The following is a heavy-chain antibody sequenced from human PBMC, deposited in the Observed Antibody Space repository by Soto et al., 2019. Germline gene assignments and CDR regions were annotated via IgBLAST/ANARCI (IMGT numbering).Heavy chain of an antibody. Sequence: GASVKVSCKASGYTFTGHYIHWVRQAPEQGPEWMGEIGPESGATRYAQRFQGRVTMTGDMSITTVYMELNNLSPDDTAVYYCGRGRSGQIVVFYWGQG. D-gene: IGHD1-26*01. CDR3: GRGRSGQIVVFY. J-gene: IGHJ4*02. CDR2: IGPESGAT. CDR1: GYTFTGHY. V-gene: IGHV1-2*02.